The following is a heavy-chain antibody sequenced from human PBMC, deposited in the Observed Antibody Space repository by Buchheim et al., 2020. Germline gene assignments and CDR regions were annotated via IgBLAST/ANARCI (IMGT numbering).Heavy chain of an antibody. CDR1: GYRFTRYC. D-gene: IGHD3-10*01. CDR3: ARHLWFEEGDGDSEYYFDY. CDR2: IDPSDSYS. V-gene: IGHV5-10-1*01. J-gene: IGHJ4*02. Sequence: EVQLVQSGAEVKKPGESLRISCKGSGYRFTRYCISWVRQMPGKGLEWMGRIDPSDSYSNYSPSFQGHATISADKSISTSYPQWSSLEASETAKYYCARHLWFEEGDGDSEYYFDYWGQGTL.